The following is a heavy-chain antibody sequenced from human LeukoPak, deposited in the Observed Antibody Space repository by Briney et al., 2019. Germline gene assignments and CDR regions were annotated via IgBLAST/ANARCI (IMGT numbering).Heavy chain of an antibody. J-gene: IGHJ4*02. V-gene: IGHV4-59*01. CDR2: IYYSGST. D-gene: IGHD2-2*01. CDR1: GGSISSYY. CDR3: ARGYQLLYY. Sequence: SETLSLTCTVSGGSISSYYWSWIRQPPGKGLEWIGYIYYSGSTNYNPSLKSRVTISVDTSKNQFSLKLSSVTAADTAVYYCARGYQLLYYWGQGTLVTVPS.